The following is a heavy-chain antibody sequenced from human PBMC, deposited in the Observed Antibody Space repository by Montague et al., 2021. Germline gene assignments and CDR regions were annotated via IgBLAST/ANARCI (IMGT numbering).Heavy chain of an antibody. CDR3: AREGVGDLLFSFDS. D-gene: IGHD3-10*01. V-gene: IGHV6-1*01. J-gene: IGHJ4*02. CDR2: TYYRSTWYT. CDR1: GDSVSNNNAA. Sequence: CAISGDSVSNNNAAWNWIRESPSRGLEWLGRTYYRSTWYTDYAVXVKGRIAINPDTSKNQFSLQLNSVTPEDTAVYCCAREGVGDLLFSFDSWGQGTLVTVSS.